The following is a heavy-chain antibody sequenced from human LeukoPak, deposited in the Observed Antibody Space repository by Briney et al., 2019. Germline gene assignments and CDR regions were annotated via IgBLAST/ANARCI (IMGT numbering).Heavy chain of an antibody. D-gene: IGHD3-22*01. V-gene: IGHV3-30*04. Sequence: GGSLRLSCAASGFTFSSYAMSWVRQAPGKGLEWLAVISYDGSNKYYTDSVKGRFTISRDNSKNTLYLQMNSLRSEDTAVYYCARGYYYDSTWFDPWGQGTLVTVSS. CDR1: GFTFSSYA. CDR3: ARGYYYDSTWFDP. J-gene: IGHJ5*02. CDR2: ISYDGSNK.